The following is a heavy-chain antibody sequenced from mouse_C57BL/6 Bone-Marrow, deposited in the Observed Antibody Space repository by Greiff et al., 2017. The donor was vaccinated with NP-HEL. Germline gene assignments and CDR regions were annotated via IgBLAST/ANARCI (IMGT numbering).Heavy chain of an antibody. D-gene: IGHD1-1*01. V-gene: IGHV1-81*01. Sequence: VQLQESGAELARPGASVQLSCKASGYTFTSYGISWVKQSPGQGLEWIGEIYPRSGNTYYNEKFKGKATLTADKSSSTAYMELRSLTSDDSAVYFCATLLLLWGQGTALTVSS. CDR3: ATLLLL. J-gene: IGHJ2*01. CDR2: IYPRSGNT. CDR1: GYTFTSYG.